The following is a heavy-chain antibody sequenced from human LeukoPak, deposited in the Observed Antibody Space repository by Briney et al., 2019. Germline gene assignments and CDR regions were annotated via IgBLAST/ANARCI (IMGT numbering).Heavy chain of an antibody. CDR1: GGSISSYY. J-gene: IGHJ4*02. V-gene: IGHV4-4*07. CDR2: IYTSGST. D-gene: IGHD3-10*01. Sequence: PSETLSLTCTVSGGSISSYYWSWIRQPAGKGLEWIGRIYTSGSTNYNPSLKSRVTMSVDTSKNQFSLKLSSVTAADTAVYYCARDRIVRGVIIFDYWGQGTLVTVSS. CDR3: ARDRIVRGVIIFDY.